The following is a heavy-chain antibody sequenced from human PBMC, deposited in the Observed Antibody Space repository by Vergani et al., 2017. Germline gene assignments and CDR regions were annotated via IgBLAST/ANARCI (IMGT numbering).Heavy chain of an antibody. J-gene: IGHJ4*02. D-gene: IGHD2-2*02. V-gene: IGHV3-30-3*01. CDR2: ISFDGTNE. CDR3: VSDRGLCAGGRCYREAWDY. CDR1: VFALNRHA. Sequence: QVQLVESGGGVVQPGTSLRLSCVVSVFALNRHAMYWVRQAPGKGLEWVVGISFDGTNEYYPDLVKGRFTISRDIAKNTLYLQVRSLRLEDTGVSHCVSDRGLCAGGRCYREAWDYWVQGTPVTVSS.